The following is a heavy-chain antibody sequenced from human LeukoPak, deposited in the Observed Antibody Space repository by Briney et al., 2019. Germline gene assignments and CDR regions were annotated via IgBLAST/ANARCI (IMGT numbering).Heavy chain of an antibody. Sequence: GGSLRLSCAAPGFTFSSYWMSWVRHAPGKGLEWVANIKQDGSEKYYVNSVKGRFTISRDNAKNSLYLQMNSLRAEDTAVYYCARDTDYYGSGSFFDYWGQGTLVTVSS. CDR2: IKQDGSEK. D-gene: IGHD3-10*01. CDR1: GFTFSSYW. CDR3: ARDTDYYGSGSFFDY. V-gene: IGHV3-7*01. J-gene: IGHJ4*02.